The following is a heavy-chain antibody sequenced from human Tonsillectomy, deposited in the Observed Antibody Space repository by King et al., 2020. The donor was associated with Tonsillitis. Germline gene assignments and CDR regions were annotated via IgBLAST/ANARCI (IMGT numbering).Heavy chain of an antibody. CDR2: IYRSGST. D-gene: IGHD1-26*01. CDR1: GGSISSGGYS. J-gene: IGHJ4*02. V-gene: IGHV4-30-2*01. Sequence: LQLQESGSGLVKPSQTLSLTCAVSGGSISSGGYSWSWIRQPPGQGLEWIGYIYRSGSTYYNPSLKSRVTISVDRSKNQFSLKLSSVTAADTAVYYCARVGWGLAFDYWGQGTLVTVSS. CDR3: ARVGWGLAFDY.